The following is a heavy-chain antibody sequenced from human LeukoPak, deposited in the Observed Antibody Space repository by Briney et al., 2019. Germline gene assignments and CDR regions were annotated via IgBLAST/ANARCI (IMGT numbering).Heavy chain of an antibody. Sequence: SETLSLTCTVSGGSISSYYWSWTRQPPGKGLEWIGYIYYSGSTNYNPSLKSRVTISVDTSKNQFSLKLSSVTAADTAVYYCARGHAGIFWSAAGHWFDPWGQGTLVTVSS. CDR1: GGSISSYY. D-gene: IGHD3-3*01. CDR3: ARGHAGIFWSAAGHWFDP. CDR2: IYYSGST. V-gene: IGHV4-59*01. J-gene: IGHJ5*02.